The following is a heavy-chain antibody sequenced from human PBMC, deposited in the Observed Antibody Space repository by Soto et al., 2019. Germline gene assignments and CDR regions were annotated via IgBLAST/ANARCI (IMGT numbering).Heavy chain of an antibody. CDR3: ARDPTTVDYYYYGLAV. J-gene: IGHJ6*02. Sequence: ASVKVSCKASGYTFTSYYMHWVRQAPGQGLEWMGIINPSGGSTSYAQKFQGRVTMTRDTSTSTVYMELSSLRSEDTAVYYCARDPTTVDYYYYGLAVRGQGTTVTVYS. D-gene: IGHD4-4*01. CDR1: GYTFTSYY. CDR2: INPSGGST. V-gene: IGHV1-46*01.